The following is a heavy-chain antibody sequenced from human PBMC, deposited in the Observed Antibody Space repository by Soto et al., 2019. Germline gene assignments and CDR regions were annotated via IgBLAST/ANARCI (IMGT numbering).Heavy chain of an antibody. CDR3: ARAYFYGSGKIPDAFDI. Sequence: GESLKISCKGSGYSFTKYWIGWVRQMPGKGLDWMGIIYPGDSDTKYSPSFQGQVTISADRSINTAYLQWSSLKASDTALYFCARAYFYGSGKIPDAFDIWGQGTMVTVSS. D-gene: IGHD3-10*01. CDR2: IYPGDSDT. J-gene: IGHJ3*02. CDR1: GYSFTKYW. V-gene: IGHV5-51*01.